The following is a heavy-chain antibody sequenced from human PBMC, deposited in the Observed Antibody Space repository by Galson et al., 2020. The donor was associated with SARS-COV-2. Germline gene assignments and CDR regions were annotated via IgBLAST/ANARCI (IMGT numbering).Heavy chain of an antibody. CDR2: INIGGNT. V-gene: IGHV4-34*01. D-gene: IGHD3-10*01. CDR3: ARGHRGVVPSPVLGLGPYYSYYYMDV. Sequence: SETLSLTCAVYGGSFSGYSWTWIRQPPGKGLEWIGEINIGGNTNYSPSLRGRVTVSVDSSKSQFSLNLRSVTAADTALYYCARGHRGVVPSPVLGLGPYYSYYYMDVWGRGTTVTVSS. J-gene: IGHJ6*03. CDR1: GGSFSGYS.